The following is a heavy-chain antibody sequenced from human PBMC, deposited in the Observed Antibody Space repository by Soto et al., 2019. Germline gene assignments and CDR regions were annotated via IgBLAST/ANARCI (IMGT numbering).Heavy chain of an antibody. J-gene: IGHJ4*02. CDR3: AHRRGGYNWDDGYFDY. CDR2: TYWDDDN. D-gene: IGHD1-20*01. CDR1: GFSISTHGVG. Sequence: SGPTLVNPTQTLTLTCTFSGFSISTHGVGVGWIRQPPGKALEWLAFTYWDDDNRYNPSLKSRLTVAKDASKSQVVLLMTSMDPVDTATYYCAHRRGGYNWDDGYFDYWGQGTLVTVSS. V-gene: IGHV2-5*02.